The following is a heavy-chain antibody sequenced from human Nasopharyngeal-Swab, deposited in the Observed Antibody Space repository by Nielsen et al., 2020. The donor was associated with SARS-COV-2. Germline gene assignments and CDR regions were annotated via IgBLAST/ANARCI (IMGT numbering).Heavy chain of an antibody. CDR2: INDYGNTI. J-gene: IGHJ5*02. D-gene: IGHD3-3*01. V-gene: IGHV3-64D*08. CDR3: ARPTYDFWSGSNWFDP. Sequence: GGSLRLSCSVSGFFFSRFAMHWVRQAPGKGLEYVSTINDYGNTIHYADSVRGRFTISRDISKSTLYLQMSSLSSEDTAVYYCARPTYDFWSGSNWFDPWGQGTLVTVSS. CDR1: GFFFSRFA.